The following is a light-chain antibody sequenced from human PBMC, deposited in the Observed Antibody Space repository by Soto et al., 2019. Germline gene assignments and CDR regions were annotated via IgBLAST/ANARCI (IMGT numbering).Light chain of an antibody. V-gene: IGKV1-12*01. CDR2: AAS. J-gene: IGKJ4*01. Sequence: DIQMTQSPSSVSASVGDRVTITRRASQGISIWLAWYQQKPGMAPNLLIYAASTLQRGVPSRFSGSGSGTDFTLTISSLQPEDFATYYCQQGNSFPLTFGGGTKVEIK. CDR3: QQGNSFPLT. CDR1: QGISIW.